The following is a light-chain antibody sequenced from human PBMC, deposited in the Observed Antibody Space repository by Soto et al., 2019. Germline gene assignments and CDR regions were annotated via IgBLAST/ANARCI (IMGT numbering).Light chain of an antibody. Sequence: EIVVTQSPDALSLSPGERVSLSCRASRPVVRQYIAWYQQKPGQAPRLLTTGESTRATGVPARFSAWGSGTEFTLTISSPQSEDFAVYYCQQYHNWPPITFGQGTRLEI. V-gene: IGKV3-15*01. J-gene: IGKJ5*01. CDR3: QQYHNWPPIT. CDR2: GES. CDR1: RPVVRQ.